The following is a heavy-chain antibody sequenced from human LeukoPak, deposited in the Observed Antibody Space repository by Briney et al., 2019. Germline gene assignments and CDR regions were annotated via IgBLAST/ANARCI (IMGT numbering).Heavy chain of an antibody. D-gene: IGHD5-18*01. CDR1: GGTFSSYA. J-gene: IGHJ4*02. V-gene: IGHV1-69*04. CDR2: IIPILGIA. Sequence: GSSVKVSCKASGGTFSSYAISWVRQAPGQGLEWMGRIIPILGIANYAQKFQGRVTITADKSTSTAYMELSSLRSEDTAVYYCARVDTAMVIDCWGQGTLVTVSS. CDR3: ARVDTAMVIDC.